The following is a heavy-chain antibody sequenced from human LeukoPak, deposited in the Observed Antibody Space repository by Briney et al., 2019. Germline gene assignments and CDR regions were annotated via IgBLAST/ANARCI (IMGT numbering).Heavy chain of an antibody. CDR2: MNPNSGNT. D-gene: IGHD1-26*01. Sequence: GASVKVSCKASGYTFTSYDINWVRQATGQGLEWMGWMNPNSGNTGYAQKFQGRVTMTRNTSISTAYIELSSLRSEDTAVYYCARGWGVEWELNYWGQGTLVTVSS. J-gene: IGHJ4*02. V-gene: IGHV1-8*01. CDR3: ARGWGVEWELNY. CDR1: GYTFTSYD.